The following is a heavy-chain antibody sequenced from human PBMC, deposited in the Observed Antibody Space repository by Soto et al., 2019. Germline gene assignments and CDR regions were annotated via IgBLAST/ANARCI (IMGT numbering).Heavy chain of an antibody. CDR2: ISYDGSNK. Sequence: GGALRLSCAASVFTFSSYGMHLGRQAPGKGLEWVAVISYDGSNKYYADSVKGRFNTSRENSKNTLYLKMHSLRAEDTAVYSCAKDFPGYWGQGTMVTASS. CDR3: AKDFPGY. V-gene: IGHV3-30*18. J-gene: IGHJ4*02. D-gene: IGHD1-1*01. CDR1: VFTFSSYG.